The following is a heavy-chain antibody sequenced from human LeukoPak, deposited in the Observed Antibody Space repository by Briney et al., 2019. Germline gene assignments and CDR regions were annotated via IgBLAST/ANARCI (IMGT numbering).Heavy chain of an antibody. CDR1: GGSISNYY. Sequence: SETLSLTCTVSGGSISNYYWNWIRQPPGKGLEWIGYIYYSGTTNYNPSLKSRVNMSVDTSKNQFSLKLSSVTAADTAVYYCARLATNRYCSGGSCYSNYYYYMDVRGKGTTVTISS. CDR3: ARLATNRYCSGGSCYSNYYYYMDV. V-gene: IGHV4-59*01. CDR2: IYYSGTT. D-gene: IGHD2-15*01. J-gene: IGHJ6*03.